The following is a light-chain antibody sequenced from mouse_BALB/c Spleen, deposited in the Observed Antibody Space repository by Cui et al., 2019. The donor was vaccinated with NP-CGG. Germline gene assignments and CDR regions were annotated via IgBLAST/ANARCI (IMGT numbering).Light chain of an antibody. CDR1: TGTVTTNNY. V-gene: IGLV1*01. CDR2: GTK. Sequence: QAVVTQESALTTSPGESVTLTCRSSTGTVTTNNYANWVQEKPDHLFTGLIGGTKNRAPGVPARFSGSLIGDKAALTFTGAQTEDEAIYFCALWYSNHWVFGGGTKLTVL. CDR3: ALWYSNHWV. J-gene: IGLJ1*01.